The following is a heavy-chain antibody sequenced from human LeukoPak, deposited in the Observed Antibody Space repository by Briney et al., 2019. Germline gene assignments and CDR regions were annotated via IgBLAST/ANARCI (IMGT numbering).Heavy chain of an antibody. Sequence: GGSLRLSCAASGFNFSSYGMDWVRQAPGKGLEWGTSIWFDGSSIHYADSVKGRVIISRDNSKSALYLQMNSLRAEDTAIYYCARDSLPMAVTGPFDHWGQGALVTVSS. CDR1: GFNFSSYG. J-gene: IGHJ4*02. D-gene: IGHD6-19*01. CDR3: ARDSLPMAVTGPFDH. CDR2: IWFDGSSI. V-gene: IGHV3-33*01.